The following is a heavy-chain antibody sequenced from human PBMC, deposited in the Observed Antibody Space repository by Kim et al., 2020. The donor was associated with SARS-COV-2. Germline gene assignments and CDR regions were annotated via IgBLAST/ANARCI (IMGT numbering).Heavy chain of an antibody. CDR3: ARTDYYHSSGAFDI. V-gene: IGHV4-61*02. CDR1: GASISSGNYY. CDR2: MYTSGST. J-gene: IGHJ3*02. D-gene: IGHD3-22*01. Sequence: SETLSLTCTVSGASISSGNYYWSWIRQPAGKGLEWIGRMYTSGSTNYNPSLKSRVTISVDTSKNQFSLKLSSVTAADTAVYYCARTDYYHSSGAFDIWGQGTMVTVSS.